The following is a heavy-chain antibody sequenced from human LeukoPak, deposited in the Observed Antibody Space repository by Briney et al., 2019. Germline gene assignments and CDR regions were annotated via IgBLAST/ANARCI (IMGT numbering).Heavy chain of an antibody. J-gene: IGHJ4*02. V-gene: IGHV4-31*03. CDR1: GGSISSGGYY. CDR3: TRGRRLDNAPTAPCEY. D-gene: IGHD2-2*03. CDR2: IYYSGST. Sequence: SETLSLTCTVSGGSISSGGYYWSWIRQHPGKGLEWIGYIYYSGSTYYNPSLKSRVTISVDTSKNQFSLKLSSVTAADTAVYYCTRGRRLDNAPTAPCEYWGQGTLVTVSS.